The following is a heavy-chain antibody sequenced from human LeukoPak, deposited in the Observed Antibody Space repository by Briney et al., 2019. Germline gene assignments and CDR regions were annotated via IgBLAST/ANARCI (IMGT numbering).Heavy chain of an antibody. J-gene: IGHJ4*02. CDR2: ISSSSSYI. CDR1: GFTFSIYS. D-gene: IGHD6-6*01. CDR3: MRNSSSFGFDY. Sequence: GGSLRLSCAASGFTFSIYSMNWVREAPGKGLEWVSSISSSSSYIYYADSVKGRFTISRDNAKISLYLQMNSLRVEDTAVYYCMRNSSSFGFDYWGQGTLVTVSS. V-gene: IGHV3-21*01.